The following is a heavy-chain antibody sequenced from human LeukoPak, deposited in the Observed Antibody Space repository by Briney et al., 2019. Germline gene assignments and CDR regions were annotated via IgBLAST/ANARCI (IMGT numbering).Heavy chain of an antibody. CDR2: IYYSGST. D-gene: IGHD2-15*01. Sequence: SETLSLTCIVSDGSISSISSNNYHWGWIRQPPGKGLEWIGYIYYSGSTNYNPSLKSRVTISVDTSKNQFSLKLSSVTAADTAVYYCASTPNEGCSGGSCYDAYYYYGMDVWGQGTTVTVSS. CDR1: DGSISSISSNNYH. CDR3: ASTPNEGCSGGSCYDAYYYYGMDV. V-gene: IGHV4-61*05. J-gene: IGHJ6*02.